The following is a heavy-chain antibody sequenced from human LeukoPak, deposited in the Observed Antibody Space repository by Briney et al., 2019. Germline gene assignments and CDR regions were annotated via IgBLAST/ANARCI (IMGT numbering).Heavy chain of an antibody. Sequence: SETLSLTCTVSGGSISSYYWSWIRQPPGKGLECIGHIYYSGSTNYNPSLKSRVTVSVDTSRNQFSLKLSSLTAADTAVYYCARAGTAKYYYYGMDVWGQGTTVTVSS. CDR1: GGSISSYY. J-gene: IGHJ6*02. CDR3: ARAGTAKYYYYGMDV. D-gene: IGHD2-21*02. CDR2: IYYSGST. V-gene: IGHV4-59*01.